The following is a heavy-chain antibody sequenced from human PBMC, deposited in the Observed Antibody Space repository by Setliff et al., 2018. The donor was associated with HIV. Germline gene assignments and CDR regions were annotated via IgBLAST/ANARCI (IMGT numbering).Heavy chain of an antibody. Sequence: PEETLSLTCTVSGTSINSHYWSWIRQTPGKGLQWIGLIYYTGIPTYNPSLEGRITMSVDRSKNQFSLRLTSVTAADTAMYYCARVSRLHPFDPWGQGTLVTVSS. J-gene: IGHJ5*02. CDR1: GTSINSHY. CDR3: ARVSRLHPFDP. CDR2: IYYTGIP. D-gene: IGHD2-15*01. V-gene: IGHV4-59*11.